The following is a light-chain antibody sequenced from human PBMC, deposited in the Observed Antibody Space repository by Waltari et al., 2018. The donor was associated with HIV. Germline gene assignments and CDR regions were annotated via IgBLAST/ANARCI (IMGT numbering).Light chain of an antibody. CDR3: TSYISSAIPV. V-gene: IGLV2-14*01. CDR1: DSDHYD. CDR2: EVV. J-gene: IGLJ2*01. Sequence: QSALTQPASVSGSPGQSSTLSCTGTDSDHYDVSWYQPRPGEAPKVIICEVVNRPSGVSNRFSGSRSGNTASLTISGLLAGDEADYCCTSYISSAIPVFGGGTKVTVL.